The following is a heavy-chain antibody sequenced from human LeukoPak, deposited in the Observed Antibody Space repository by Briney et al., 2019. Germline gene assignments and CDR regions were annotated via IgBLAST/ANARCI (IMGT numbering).Heavy chain of an antibody. CDR3: AKVGYYYGSGSYYPYYYYGMDV. Sequence: GGSLRLSCAASGFTFSSYAMSWVRQAPGKELEWVSAISGSGGSTYYADSVKGRFTISRDNSKNTLYLQMNSLRAEDTAVYYCAKVGYYYGSGSYYPYYYYGMDVWGQGTTVTVSS. J-gene: IGHJ6*02. CDR1: GFTFSSYA. D-gene: IGHD3-10*01. V-gene: IGHV3-23*01. CDR2: ISGSGGST.